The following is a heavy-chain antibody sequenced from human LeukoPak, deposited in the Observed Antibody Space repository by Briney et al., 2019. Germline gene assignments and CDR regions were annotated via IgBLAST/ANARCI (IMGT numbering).Heavy chain of an antibody. CDR1: GYSFTSYW. V-gene: IGHV5-51*01. D-gene: IGHD2-15*01. Sequence: GESLKISCKGSGYSFTSYWIGWVRPMPGKGLEWMGIIYPGDSDTRYSPSFQGQVTISADKSISTAYLQWSSLKASDTAMYYCARPCSGGSCYSSYDAFDIWGQGTMVTVSS. CDR2: IYPGDSDT. CDR3: ARPCSGGSCYSSYDAFDI. J-gene: IGHJ3*02.